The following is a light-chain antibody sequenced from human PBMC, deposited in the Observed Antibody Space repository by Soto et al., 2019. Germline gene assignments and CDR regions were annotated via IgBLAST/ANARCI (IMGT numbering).Light chain of an antibody. CDR2: YDS. Sequence: SYELTQPPSVSVAPEKTATITCGGNNIGNKRVNWYRQKPGQAPVLVISYDSDRPSGIPERFSRSNSGNTATRTISMVEDGDEADSYCQVWAIMTDNYVFGRGTKLTVL. J-gene: IGLJ1*01. CDR3: QVWAIMTDNYV. CDR1: NIGNKR. V-gene: IGLV3-21*04.